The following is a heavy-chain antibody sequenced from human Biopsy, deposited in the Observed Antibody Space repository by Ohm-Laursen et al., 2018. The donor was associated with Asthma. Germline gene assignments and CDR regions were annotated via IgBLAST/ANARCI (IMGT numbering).Heavy chain of an antibody. CDR1: GVSIRSYY. V-gene: IGHV4-59*01. CDR3: AGFCSGGNCPDH. Sequence: TLSLTCTVSGVSIRSYYWTWIRQPLGKGLEWIGNIHYSGSTYSNPSLKSRVTISVDTSKKQIPLRLSSVIAADTAVYYCAGFCSGGNCPDHWGQGTLVTVSS. CDR2: IHYSGST. J-gene: IGHJ4*02. D-gene: IGHD2-15*01.